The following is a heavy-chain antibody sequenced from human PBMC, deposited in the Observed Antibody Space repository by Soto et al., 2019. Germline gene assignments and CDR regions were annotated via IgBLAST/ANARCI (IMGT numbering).Heavy chain of an antibody. V-gene: IGHV4-59*01. CDR2: IYYSGST. Sequence: PSETLSLTCTVSGGSISRYYWSWIRQPPGKGLEWIGYIYYSGSTNYNPSLKSRVTISVDTSRNQFSLKLSSVTAADTAVYYCARDYDSSGYFDYWGQGTLVTV. CDR3: ARDYDSSGYFDY. CDR1: GGSISRYY. J-gene: IGHJ4*02. D-gene: IGHD3-22*01.